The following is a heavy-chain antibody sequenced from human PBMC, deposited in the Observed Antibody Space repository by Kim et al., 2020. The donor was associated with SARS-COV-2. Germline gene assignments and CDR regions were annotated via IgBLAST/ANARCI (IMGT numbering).Heavy chain of an antibody. CDR3: AKAKYSSTWYPVWFFAY. CDR1: RFTFSSYA. Sequence: GGSLRLSCAASRFTFSSYAMRWVRQAPGKGLEWVSAISEGGAGKYYADSVKGRFTISRDNSKNTLNLQMNSLRAEDTAVYYCAKAKYSSTWYPVWFFAYWGQGSLVTASS. CDR2: ISEGGAGK. J-gene: IGHJ4*02. V-gene: IGHV3-23*01. D-gene: IGHD6-13*01.